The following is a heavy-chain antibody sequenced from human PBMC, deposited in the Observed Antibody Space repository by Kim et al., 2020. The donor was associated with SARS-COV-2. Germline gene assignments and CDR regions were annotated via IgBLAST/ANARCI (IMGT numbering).Heavy chain of an antibody. Sequence: YNPSLKSRVTISVDRSKNQFSLKLSSVTAADTAVYYCARLTHSSGWSIDYWGQGTLVTVSS. CDR3: ARLTHSSGWSIDY. J-gene: IGHJ4*02. V-gene: IGHV4-30-2*01. D-gene: IGHD6-19*01.